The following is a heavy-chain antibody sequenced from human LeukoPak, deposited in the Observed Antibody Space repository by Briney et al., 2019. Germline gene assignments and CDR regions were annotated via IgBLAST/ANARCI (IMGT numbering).Heavy chain of an antibody. D-gene: IGHD2-2*01. CDR2: INPNSGGT. CDR1: GYTFTGYY. J-gene: IGHJ4*02. Sequence: ASVKVSCKASGYTFTGYYMHWVRQAPGQGLEWMGWINPNSGGTNYAQKFQGRVTMTRDTSISTAYMELSRLRSDDTAVYYCVPDCSSTACLFDYWGQGTLVTVSS. V-gene: IGHV1-2*02. CDR3: VPDCSSTACLFDY.